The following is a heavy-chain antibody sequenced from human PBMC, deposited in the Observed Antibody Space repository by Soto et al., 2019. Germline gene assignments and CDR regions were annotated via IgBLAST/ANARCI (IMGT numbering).Heavy chain of an antibody. CDR1: GGSISSGGYS. J-gene: IGHJ4*02. CDR3: ARLLYGSGEYYFDY. Sequence: PSETLSLTCAVPGGSISSGGYSWSWVLQPPGKGLEWIGYIYHSGSTYYNPSLKSRVTISVDRSKNQFSLKLSSVTAADTAVYYCARLLYGSGEYYFDYWGQGTLVTVSS. V-gene: IGHV4-30-2*01. CDR2: IYHSGST. D-gene: IGHD3-10*01.